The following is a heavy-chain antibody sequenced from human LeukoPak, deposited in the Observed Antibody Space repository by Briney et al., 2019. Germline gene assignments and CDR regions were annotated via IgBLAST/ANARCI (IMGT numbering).Heavy chain of an antibody. CDR3: ARAGGYDYVWRNYLGMDV. CDR1: RFNLTSYW. V-gene: IGHV3-7*01. CDR2: IKQDGSDK. Sequence: GGSLRLSCAASRFNLTSYWMSWVRQAPGKGLEWVANIKQDGSDKYYVDSVKGRFTISRDNAKNSLYLQMNSLRVEDTAIYYCARAGGYDYVWRNYLGMDVWGQGTTVTVSS. J-gene: IGHJ6*02. D-gene: IGHD3-16*01.